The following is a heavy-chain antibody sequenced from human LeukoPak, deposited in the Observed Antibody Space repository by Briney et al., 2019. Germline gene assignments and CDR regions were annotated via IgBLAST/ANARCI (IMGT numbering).Heavy chain of an antibody. V-gene: IGHV4-34*01. CDR1: GGSFNDYD. CDR2: INESGAT. CDR3: ARYVPVKTGPTRASFDY. D-gene: IGHD1-1*01. Sequence: SETLSLTCSVYGGSFNDYDWSWVRQAPGRGLQWIGEINESGATNCDPSLKSRVTMSIDTSKSQFSLSLRSVTAADTAVYFCARYVPVKTGPTRASFDYWGQGILVSVSS. J-gene: IGHJ4*02.